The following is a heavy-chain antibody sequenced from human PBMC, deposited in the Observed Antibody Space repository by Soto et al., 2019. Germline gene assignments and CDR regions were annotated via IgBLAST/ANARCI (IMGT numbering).Heavy chain of an antibody. CDR2: INAGNGNP. J-gene: IGHJ4*02. Sequence: GASVKVSCKSSGNTFTTYAMHWVRQAPGQRLEWMGWINAGNGNPKYSQKFQGRVTITRDTSASTGYMELSSLGLEDTAVYYCASGIDYGELDYWGQGTLVTISS. V-gene: IGHV1-3*01. D-gene: IGHD4-17*01. CDR3: ASGIDYGELDY. CDR1: GNTFTTYA.